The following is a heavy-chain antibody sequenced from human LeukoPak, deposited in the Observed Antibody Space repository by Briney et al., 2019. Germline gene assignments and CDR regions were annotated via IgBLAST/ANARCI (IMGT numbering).Heavy chain of an antibody. CDR2: IKSKLHGGTS. CDR3: TTSTSPGIDH. J-gene: IGHJ4*02. V-gene: IGHV3-15*01. CDR1: GFTFYNAW. D-gene: IGHD5/OR15-5a*01. Sequence: GGSLRLSCAASGFTFYNAWMSWVRQAPGKGLEWVARIKSKLHGGTSDYAAPVKGGFTISRDDSENMVYLQMNSLETDDTAVYYCTTSTSPGIDHWGQGTLVTVSS.